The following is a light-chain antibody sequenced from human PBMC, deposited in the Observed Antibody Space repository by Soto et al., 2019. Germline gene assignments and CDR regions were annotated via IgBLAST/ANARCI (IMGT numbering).Light chain of an antibody. Sequence: QSALTQPASVSGSPGQSITISCTGTSSDIGGYNYVSWYQQHPGKAPKLIIYEVSNRPSGVSSRFSGSKSGNTASLTISGLQAEDEADYYCSSYASSSTVFAGGTKLTVL. CDR3: SSYASSSTV. CDR1: SSDIGGYNY. V-gene: IGLV2-14*01. CDR2: EVS. J-gene: IGLJ2*01.